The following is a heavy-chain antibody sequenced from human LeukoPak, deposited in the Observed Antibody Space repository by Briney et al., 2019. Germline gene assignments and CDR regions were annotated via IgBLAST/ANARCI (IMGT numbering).Heavy chain of an antibody. Sequence: ASVKVSCKASGYTFTSYYMHWVRQAPGQGLEWMGIINPSGGSTSYAQKFQGRVTMTRDTSTSTVYMELSSLRSEDTAVYYCAREARIVVVVAASFDWFDPWGQGTLVTVSS. J-gene: IGHJ5*02. CDR1: GYTFTSYY. CDR3: AREARIVVVVAASFDWFDP. V-gene: IGHV1-46*01. CDR2: INPSGGST. D-gene: IGHD2-15*01.